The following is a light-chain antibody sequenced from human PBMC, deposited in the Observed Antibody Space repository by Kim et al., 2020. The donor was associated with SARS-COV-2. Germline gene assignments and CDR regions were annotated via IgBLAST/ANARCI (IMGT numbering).Light chain of an antibody. Sequence: EIVLTQSPGTLSLSPGDRATLSCRASESVRNNYLAWYQQKPGQAPRLVVYGASSRATGIPDRFSGSGSGTDFTLTISGLEPEDFAVYYCQKYGRSPRTFGQGTKVDI. V-gene: IGKV3-20*01. CDR3: QKYGRSPRT. CDR2: GAS. J-gene: IGKJ1*01. CDR1: ESVRNNY.